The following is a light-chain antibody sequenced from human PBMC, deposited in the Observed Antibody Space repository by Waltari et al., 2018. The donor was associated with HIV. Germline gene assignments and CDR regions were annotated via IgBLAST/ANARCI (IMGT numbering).Light chain of an antibody. CDR3: QQCSEWPLS. CDR1: QNIGNC. V-gene: IGKV3-11*01. J-gene: IGKJ4*01. CDR2: NAY. Sequence: EIVLTQSPATLSLSPGERATLSCRASQNIGNCLGWYQQRSGQAPRPLIYNAYKRATGIPARFSGSGSGTDFTLSISSLEPEDFVVYYCQQCSEWPLSFGGGTEVEIK.